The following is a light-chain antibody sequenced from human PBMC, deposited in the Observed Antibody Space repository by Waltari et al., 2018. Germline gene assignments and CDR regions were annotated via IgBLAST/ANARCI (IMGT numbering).Light chain of an antibody. CDR1: QSISSW. J-gene: IGKJ1*01. Sequence: DIQMTQSPSTLSASVGDRVTITCRASQSISSWLAWYQQKPGKAPKLLIYDASSFESGVPSRFRGSGSGTEFTLTISSLQSDDFGTYYCQQSKSYWTFGPGTKVEIK. V-gene: IGKV1-5*01. CDR3: QQSKSYWT. CDR2: DAS.